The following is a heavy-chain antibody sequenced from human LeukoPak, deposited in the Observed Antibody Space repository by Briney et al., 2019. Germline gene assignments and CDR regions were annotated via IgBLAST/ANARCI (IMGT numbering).Heavy chain of an antibody. V-gene: IGHV3-33*01. J-gene: IGHJ5*02. CDR3: AREMTTVTSNWFDP. CDR1: GFTFSSYG. CDR2: IWYDGSNK. Sequence: PGGSLRLSCAASGFTFSSYGMHWVRQAPGKGLEWLAVIWYDGSNKYYADSVKGRFTISRDNSKNTLYLQMNSLRAEDTAVYYCAREMTTVTSNWFDPWGQGTLVTVSS. D-gene: IGHD4-11*01.